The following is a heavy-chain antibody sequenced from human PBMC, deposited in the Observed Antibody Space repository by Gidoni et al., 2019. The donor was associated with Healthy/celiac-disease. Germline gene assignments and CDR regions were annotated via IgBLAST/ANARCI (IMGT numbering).Heavy chain of an antibody. Sequence: EVQLLESGGGLVQPGGSLRLSCAASGFTFSRYAMSWVRQAPGKGLEWVSAISGSGGSTYYADSVKGRFTISRDNSKNTLYLQMNSLRAEDTAVYYCAKDYRYCSSTSCYGGAFDIWGQGTMVTVSS. J-gene: IGHJ3*02. CDR1: GFTFSRYA. D-gene: IGHD2-2*01. CDR3: AKDYRYCSSTSCYGGAFDI. CDR2: ISGSGGST. V-gene: IGHV3-23*01.